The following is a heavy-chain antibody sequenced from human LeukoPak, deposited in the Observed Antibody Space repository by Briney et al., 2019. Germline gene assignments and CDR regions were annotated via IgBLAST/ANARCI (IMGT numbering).Heavy chain of an antibody. D-gene: IGHD4-17*01. J-gene: IGHJ4*02. Sequence: GGSLRLSCVASGFTFNNYAMSWVRQAPGRGLEWLSSISNSGGNIDYRNSVKGRFTISRDNSKNTLYLQMDSLGAEDTAVYYCAKVHPQDDYGDSPFDYWGQGTLVTVSS. CDR1: GFTFNNYA. CDR2: ISNSGGNI. CDR3: AKVHPQDDYGDSPFDY. V-gene: IGHV3-23*01.